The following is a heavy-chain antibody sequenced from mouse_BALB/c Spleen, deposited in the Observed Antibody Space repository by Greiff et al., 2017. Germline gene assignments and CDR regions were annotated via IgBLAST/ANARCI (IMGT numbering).Heavy chain of an antibody. CDR1: GFTFSSYA. J-gene: IGHJ4*01. Sequence: EVQLMESGGGLVKPGGSLKLSCAASGFTFSSYAMSWVRQTPEKRLEWVASISSGGSTYYPDSVKGRFTISRDNARNILYLQMSSLRSEDTAMYYCARALYYYGSSYLGAMDYWGQGTSVTVSS. CDR2: ISSGGST. D-gene: IGHD1-1*01. CDR3: ARALYYYGSSYLGAMDY. V-gene: IGHV5-6-5*01.